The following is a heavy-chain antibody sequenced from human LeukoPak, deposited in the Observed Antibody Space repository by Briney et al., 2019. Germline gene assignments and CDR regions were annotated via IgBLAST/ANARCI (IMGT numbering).Heavy chain of an antibody. CDR3: ASLVVPAAMPLYSGSFNYYFDY. J-gene: IGHJ4*02. CDR1: GGSFSGYY. CDR2: INHSGST. V-gene: IGHV4-34*01. Sequence: SETLSLTCAVYGGSFSGYYWSWIRQPPGKGLEWIGEINHSGSTNYNPSLKSRVTISVDTSKNQFSLKLSSVTAADTAVYYCASLVVPAAMPLYSGSFNYYFDYWGQGTLVTVSS. D-gene: IGHD2-2*01.